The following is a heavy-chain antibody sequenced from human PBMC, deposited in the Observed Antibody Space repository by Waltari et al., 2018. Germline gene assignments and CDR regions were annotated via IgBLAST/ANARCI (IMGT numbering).Heavy chain of an antibody. CDR1: GFTFRSYA. D-gene: IGHD3-10*01. J-gene: IGHJ6*03. Sequence: EVQLVESGGGLVQPGGSLRLSCAASGFTFRSYAMSWVRQAPGKGLGWVSAISGSGGSTYYADSVKGRFTIYRDNSKNTLYLQMNSLRAEDTAVYYCAKTSGGDYYYYYYMDVWGKGTTVTVSS. CDR2: ISGSGGST. CDR3: AKTSGGDYYYYYYMDV. V-gene: IGHV3-23*04.